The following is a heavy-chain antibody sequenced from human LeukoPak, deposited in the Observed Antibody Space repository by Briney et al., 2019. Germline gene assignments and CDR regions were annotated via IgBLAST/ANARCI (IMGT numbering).Heavy chain of an antibody. D-gene: IGHD3-10*01. CDR1: GGTFSSYA. CDR3: ARGSRMTWFGAMDAFDI. CDR2: IIPIFGTA. Sequence: GASVKVSCKASGGTFSSYAISWVRQAPGQGLEWMGGIIPIFGTANYAQKFQGRVTITADKSTSTAYMELSSLRSEDTAVYYCARGSRMTWFGAMDAFDIWGQGTMVTVSS. J-gene: IGHJ3*02. V-gene: IGHV1-69*06.